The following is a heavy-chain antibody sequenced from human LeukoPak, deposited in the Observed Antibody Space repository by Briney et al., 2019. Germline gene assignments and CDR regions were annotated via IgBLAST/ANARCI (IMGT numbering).Heavy chain of an antibody. Sequence: SETLSLTXTVSGGSISSYYWSWIRQPAGKGLEWIGRIHTSGNTDYNPSLKSRVTMSVDTSKNQFSLKLNSVTAADTAVYYCAREGSMTARPFVSIDYWGQGTLVTVSS. CDR1: GGSISSYY. CDR3: AREGSMTARPFVSIDY. CDR2: IHTSGNT. D-gene: IGHD2-21*02. V-gene: IGHV4-4*07. J-gene: IGHJ4*02.